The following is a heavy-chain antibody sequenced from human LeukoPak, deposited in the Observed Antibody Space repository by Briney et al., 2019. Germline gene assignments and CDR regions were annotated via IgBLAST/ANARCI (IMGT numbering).Heavy chain of an antibody. CDR3: ARESGRTSFFDY. D-gene: IGHD3-10*01. Sequence: SETLSLTCSVSGGSVSSGSYYWSWIRQPPGKGLEWIGYIYYSGSTNYNPSLKSRVTILVDTSKNQFSLKLSSVTAADTAVYYCARESGRTSFFDYWGQGTLVTVSS. J-gene: IGHJ4*02. CDR2: IYYSGST. V-gene: IGHV4-61*01. CDR1: GGSVSSGSYY.